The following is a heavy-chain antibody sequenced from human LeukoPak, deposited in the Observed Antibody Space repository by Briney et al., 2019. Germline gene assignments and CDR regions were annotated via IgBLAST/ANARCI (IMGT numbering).Heavy chain of an antibody. D-gene: IGHD5-18*01. CDR2: ISSSSYTI. J-gene: IGHJ6*03. CDR1: GFTFSSYS. V-gene: IGHV3-48*01. CDR3: ANAEILFGYPYYMDV. Sequence: GGSLRLSCAASGFTFSSYSMNWVRQAPGKGLEWVSYISSSSYTIYYADSVKGRFTISRDNAKNSLYLQMNSLRAEDTAVYYCANAEILFGYPYYMDVWGKGTTVTVSS.